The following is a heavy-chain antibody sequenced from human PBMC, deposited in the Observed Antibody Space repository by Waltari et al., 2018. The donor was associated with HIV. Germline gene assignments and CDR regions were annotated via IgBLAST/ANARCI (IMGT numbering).Heavy chain of an antibody. CDR1: GFTFPTYP. J-gene: IGHJ6*02. CDR3: AKPRMEYAVRDYFFGLDV. CDR2: ISDRGSTT. D-gene: IGHD2-8*01. V-gene: IGHV3-23*01. Sequence: VDLLESGGGLVQPGGSLRLSCVGSGFTFPTYPMTWVRQAPGKGLDWVPSISDRGSTTFYAYSVKGRLTISRDNSKNTVYLQLDSLRPADTAVYYCAKPRMEYAVRDYFFGLDVWGQGTTVTVAS.